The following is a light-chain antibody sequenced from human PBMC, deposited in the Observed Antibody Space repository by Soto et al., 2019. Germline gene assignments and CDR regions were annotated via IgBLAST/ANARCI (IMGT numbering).Light chain of an antibody. CDR2: EGS. J-gene: IGKJ1*01. V-gene: IGKV1-5*03. CDR1: QSVSNW. CDR3: QQNNIYSRP. Sequence: DIQMTQSPSALSASVGDRVTITCRASQSVSNWLAWYRQKPGEAPKLLIYEGSTLERGVPSRFSGSGSGTKSTLPISTRQPNDFATFSCQQNNIYSRPFGQGPKGEVK.